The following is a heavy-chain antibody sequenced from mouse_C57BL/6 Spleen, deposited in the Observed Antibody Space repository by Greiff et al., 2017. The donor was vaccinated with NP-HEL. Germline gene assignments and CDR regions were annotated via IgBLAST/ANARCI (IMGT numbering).Heavy chain of an antibody. CDR1: GYTFTDYY. J-gene: IGHJ2*01. V-gene: IGHV1-75*01. D-gene: IGHD1-1*01. CDR2: IFPGSGST. Sequence: QVQLQQSGPELVKPGASVKISCKASGYTFTDYYINWVKQRPGQGLEWIGWIFPGSGSTYYNEKFKGKATLTVDKSSSTAYMLLSSLTSEDSAVYFCARGNYYGSSSYYFDYWGQGTTLTVSS. CDR3: ARGNYYGSSSYYFDY.